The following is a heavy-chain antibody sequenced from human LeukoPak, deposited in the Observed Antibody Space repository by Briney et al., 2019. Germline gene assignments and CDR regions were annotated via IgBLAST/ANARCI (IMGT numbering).Heavy chain of an antibody. V-gene: IGHV3-30-3*01. Sequence: GGSLRLPCAASGFTFSSYAMHWVRQAPGKGLEWVAVISYDGSNKYYADSVKGRFTISRDNSKNTLYLQMNSLRAEDTAVYYCARDPRMVRGVTFNWFDPWGQGTLVTVSS. J-gene: IGHJ5*02. CDR2: ISYDGSNK. D-gene: IGHD3-10*01. CDR1: GFTFSSYA. CDR3: ARDPRMVRGVTFNWFDP.